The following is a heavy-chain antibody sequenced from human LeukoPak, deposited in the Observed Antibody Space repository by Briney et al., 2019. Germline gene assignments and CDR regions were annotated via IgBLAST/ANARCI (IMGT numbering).Heavy chain of an antibody. V-gene: IGHV3-33*06. Sequence: PGGSLRLSCAASGFTFNTYGMHWVRQAPGQGLEWVAAIWFDGSVKHYSDAVKGRFTISRDNSLNTLYLQMNSLRVEDTAIYYCAKDSPLVGYTSGWSSNSFDHWGQGTLVTVSS. CDR3: AKDSPLVGYTSGWSSNSFDH. J-gene: IGHJ4*02. CDR1: GFTFNTYG. CDR2: IWFDGSVK. D-gene: IGHD6-19*01.